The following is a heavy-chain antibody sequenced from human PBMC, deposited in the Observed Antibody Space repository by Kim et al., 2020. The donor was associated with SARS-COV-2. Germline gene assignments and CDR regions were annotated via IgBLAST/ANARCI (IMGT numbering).Heavy chain of an antibody. V-gene: IGHV3-7*03. CDR2: K. CDR3: ARGTFLPGTDY. Sequence: KEYVDSVKVRFTITRDNAKNSVHLQLSSLRADDTAVYYCARGTFLPGTDYWGQGALVTVSS. D-gene: IGHD2-2*01. J-gene: IGHJ4*02.